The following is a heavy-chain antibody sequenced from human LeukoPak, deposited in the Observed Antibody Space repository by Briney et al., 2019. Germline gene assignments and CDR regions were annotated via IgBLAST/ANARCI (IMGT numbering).Heavy chain of an antibody. D-gene: IGHD2-8*01. CDR2: IYYSGST. Sequence: SETLSLTCTVSGGSISSYYWSWIRQPPGKGLEWIGYIYYSGSTNYNPSLKSRVTISVDTSKNQFSLKLSSVTAADTAVYYCAREPIGVLMVYAFDIWGQGTMVTVSS. V-gene: IGHV4-59*01. J-gene: IGHJ3*02. CDR1: GGSISSYY. CDR3: AREPIGVLMVYAFDI.